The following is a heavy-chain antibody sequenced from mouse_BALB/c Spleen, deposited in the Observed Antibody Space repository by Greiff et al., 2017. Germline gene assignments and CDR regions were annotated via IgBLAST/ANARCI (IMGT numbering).Heavy chain of an antibody. J-gene: IGHJ3*01. Sequence: EVKLLESGPGLVKPSQSLSLTCTVTGYSITSDYAWYWIRQFPGNKLEWMGYISYSGSTSYNPSLKSRISITRDTSKNQFFLQLNSVTTEDTATYYCARSWDYGNYGLAYWGQGTLVTVSA. CDR1: GYSITSDYA. V-gene: IGHV3-2*02. CDR2: ISYSGST. D-gene: IGHD2-1*01. CDR3: ARSWDYGNYGLAY.